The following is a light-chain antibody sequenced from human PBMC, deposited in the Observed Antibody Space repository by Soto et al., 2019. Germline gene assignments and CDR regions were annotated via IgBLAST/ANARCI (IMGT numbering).Light chain of an antibody. CDR2: EAS. V-gene: IGKV3-11*01. CDR3: QQYSRWPRET. CDR1: QSVSNY. Sequence: PGDRVTLSCRASQSVSNYLSWYQQKAGQAPRLLIYEASKRATGIPARFSGSGSGTDFTLTISSLETEDFAVYFCQQYSRWPRETFGPGTKVDIK. J-gene: IGKJ3*01.